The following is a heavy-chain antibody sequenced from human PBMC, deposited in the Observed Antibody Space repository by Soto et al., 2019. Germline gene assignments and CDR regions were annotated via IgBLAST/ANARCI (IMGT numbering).Heavy chain of an antibody. V-gene: IGHV3-11*01. CDR3: ARDDYTYGVS. CDR2: IGPYGNTI. J-gene: IGHJ5*02. CDR1: RFSFRDYL. Sequence: QVHLVESGGGMVKPGEPLRISCAASRFSFRDYLMSWIRQAPGKGLEWISYIGPYGNTIYYADSVKGRFVISRDDTTNSLFLQMDNLRADDTAVYYCARDDYTYGVSWGQGTLVTVSS. D-gene: IGHD3-16*01.